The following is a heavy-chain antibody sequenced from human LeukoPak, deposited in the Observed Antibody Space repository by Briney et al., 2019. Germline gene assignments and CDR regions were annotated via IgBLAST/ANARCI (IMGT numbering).Heavy chain of an antibody. CDR2: INHSGST. J-gene: IGHJ4*02. Sequence: SETLSLTCAVYGGSLSGYYWSWIRQPPGKGLEWIGEINHSGSTNYNPSLKSRVTISVDTSKNQFSLKLSSVTAADTDVYYCARDPDYWGQGTLVTVSS. CDR3: ARDPDY. V-gene: IGHV4-34*01. CDR1: GGSLSGYY.